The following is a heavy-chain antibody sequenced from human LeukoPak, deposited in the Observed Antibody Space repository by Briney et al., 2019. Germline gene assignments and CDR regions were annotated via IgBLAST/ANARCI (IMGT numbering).Heavy chain of an antibody. Sequence: LPGGSLRLSCAASGFTFSSYAMSWVRQAPGKGLEWISAISGSGGSTYYADSVKGRFTISRDNSKNTLYLQMNSLRAEDTAVYYCAKYMEPAAMTRFPDFDYWGQGTLVTVSS. CDR3: AKYMEPAAMTRFPDFDY. J-gene: IGHJ4*02. V-gene: IGHV3-23*01. CDR2: ISGSGGST. D-gene: IGHD2-2*01. CDR1: GFTFSSYA.